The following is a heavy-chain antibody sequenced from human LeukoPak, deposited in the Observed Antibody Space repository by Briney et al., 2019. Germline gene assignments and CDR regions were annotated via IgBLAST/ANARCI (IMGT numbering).Heavy chain of an antibody. CDR2: INPNSGGT. V-gene: IGHV1-2*02. Sequence: ASVKVSCKASGYTFTGYYMHWVRHGPAQGLERMGLINPNSGGTNYSQKFQGRGTMISDTSTSTAYMELSRLRSDNTAVYYCAFSPRTPTMVTYWGQGTLVTVSS. D-gene: IGHD5-18*01. CDR3: AFSPRTPTMVTY. CDR1: GYTFTGYY. J-gene: IGHJ4*02.